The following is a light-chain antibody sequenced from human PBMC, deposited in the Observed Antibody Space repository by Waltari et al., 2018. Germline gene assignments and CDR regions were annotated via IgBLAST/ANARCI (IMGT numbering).Light chain of an antibody. Sequence: QSALTQPASVSGSPGQSITISCTGTSSDIGDYNYVSWFQQHPGKAPKLMIFGVSEGPSGVSNRFSGSKSGNTASLTISGLQAEDEADYYCSSYIRGSALVIFGGGSKLTVL. CDR1: SSDIGDYNY. V-gene: IGLV2-14*03. CDR3: SSYIRGSALVI. J-gene: IGLJ2*01. CDR2: GVS.